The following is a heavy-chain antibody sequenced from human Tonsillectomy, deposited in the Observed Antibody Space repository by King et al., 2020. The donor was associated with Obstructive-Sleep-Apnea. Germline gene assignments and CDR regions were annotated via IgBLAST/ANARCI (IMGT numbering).Heavy chain of an antibody. Sequence: DVQLVESGAEVKKPGESLKISCSGSGYSFTSYWVGWVRQMPGKGLQWMGVIYPGDSDTKYSPSFQGQVTISVDRSISTAYLQWNSLKTSDTAIYYCTRAPRSTSWYPPHFDYWGQGTLVTVSS. V-gene: IGHV5-51*01. CDR2: IYPGDSDT. CDR3: TRAPRSTSWYPPHFDY. J-gene: IGHJ4*02. CDR1: GYSFTSYW. D-gene: IGHD6-13*01.